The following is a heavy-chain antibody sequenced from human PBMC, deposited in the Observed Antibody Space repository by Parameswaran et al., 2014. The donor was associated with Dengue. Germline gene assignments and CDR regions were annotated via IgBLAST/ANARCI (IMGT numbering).Heavy chain of an antibody. CDR2: ISPSGGST. J-gene: IGHJ4*02. V-gene: IGHV1-46*01. Sequence: WVRQAPGQGLEWMGIISPSGGSTSYAQKFQGRVTMTRDTSTSTVYMELSSLRSEDTAVYYCARDYYDSSGYYDYFDYWGQGTLVTVSS. D-gene: IGHD3-22*01. CDR3: ARDYYDSSGYYDYFDY.